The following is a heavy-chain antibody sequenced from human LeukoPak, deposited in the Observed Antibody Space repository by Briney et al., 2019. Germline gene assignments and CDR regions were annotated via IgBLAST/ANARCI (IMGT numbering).Heavy chain of an antibody. Sequence: SETLSLTCTVSGGSISSYYWSWIRQPPGKGLEWIGYIYYSGSTNYNPSLKSRVTISVDTSKNQLSLKLSSVTAADTAVYYCARIPQYYYGMDVWGQGTTVTVSS. D-gene: IGHD2-21*01. CDR3: ARIPQYYYGMDV. CDR1: GGSISSYY. V-gene: IGHV4-59*01. CDR2: IYYSGST. J-gene: IGHJ6*02.